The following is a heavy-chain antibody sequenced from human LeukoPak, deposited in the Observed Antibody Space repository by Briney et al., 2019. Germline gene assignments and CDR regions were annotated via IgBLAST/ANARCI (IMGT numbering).Heavy chain of an antibody. CDR2: ISAYNSNT. J-gene: IGHJ4*02. CDR1: GYTFTSYG. Sequence: ASVKVSCKASGYTFTSYGISWVRQAPGQGLEWVGWISAYNSNTNYAQKLQGRVTMTTDTSPSTAYMELRGLRSDDTAVYYCARDRRSAREGDFPGDYWGQGTLVTVSS. D-gene: IGHD1-26*01. CDR3: ARDRRSAREGDFPGDY. V-gene: IGHV1-18*01.